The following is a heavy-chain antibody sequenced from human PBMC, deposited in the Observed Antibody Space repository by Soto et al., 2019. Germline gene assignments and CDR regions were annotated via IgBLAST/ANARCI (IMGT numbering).Heavy chain of an antibody. CDR2: IYTSGRT. V-gene: IGHV4-4*07. J-gene: IGHJ5*02. CDR1: GGSISSYY. Sequence: PSETLSLTCTVSGGSISSYYWSWIRQPAGKRLEWIGRIYTSGRTNYNPSLKSRVTMSVDTSKNQFSLKLSSVTAADTAVYYCARDIIRGPTRATYNWFDPWGQGALVTVS. D-gene: IGHD1-20*01. CDR3: ARDIIRGPTRATYNWFDP.